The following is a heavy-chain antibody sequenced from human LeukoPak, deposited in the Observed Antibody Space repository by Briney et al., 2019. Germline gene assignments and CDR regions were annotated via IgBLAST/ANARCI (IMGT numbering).Heavy chain of an antibody. D-gene: IGHD2-2*01. CDR2: IYYGRNY. CDR3: ATQNSSWHYLEY. V-gene: IGHV4-39*01. J-gene: IGHJ4*02. Sequence: SETLSLTCTVSGDSISSRSYYWGWIRQPPGKGLEWIGKIYYGRNYKWNSSLKSRGTISVDTSKNQFSLKLSSVTAADTAVYYCATQNSSWHYLEYWGQGTLVTVSS. CDR1: GDSISSRSYY.